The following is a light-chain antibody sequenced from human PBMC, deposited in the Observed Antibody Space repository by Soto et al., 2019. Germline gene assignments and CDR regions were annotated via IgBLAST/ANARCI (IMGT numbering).Light chain of an antibody. Sequence: QSALTQPASVSGSPGQSITISCTRTSSDVGGYNYVSWYQPNPGKAPKLIIYEVRNRPSGVSNRFSGSKSGNTASLTSSGLQAEDVAEYYCNSYTSKSTGFFGTGTKRTGL. CDR2: EVR. CDR1: SSDVGGYNY. V-gene: IGLV2-14*01. CDR3: NSYTSKSTGF. J-gene: IGLJ1*01.